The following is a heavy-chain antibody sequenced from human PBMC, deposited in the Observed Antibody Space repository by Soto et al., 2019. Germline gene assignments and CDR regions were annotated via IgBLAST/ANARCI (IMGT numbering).Heavy chain of an antibody. Sequence: QVQLVESGGGVVQPGRSLRLSCAASGFTFSSYGMHWVRQAPGKGLEWVAVIWYGGSNKYYADSVKGRFTISRDNSKNTLYLQMNSLRAEDTAVYYCARDEGLGVNYYYYGMDVWGQGTTVTVSS. CDR3: ARDEGLGVNYYYYGMDV. CDR1: GFTFSSYG. V-gene: IGHV3-33*01. D-gene: IGHD3-10*01. CDR2: IWYGGSNK. J-gene: IGHJ6*02.